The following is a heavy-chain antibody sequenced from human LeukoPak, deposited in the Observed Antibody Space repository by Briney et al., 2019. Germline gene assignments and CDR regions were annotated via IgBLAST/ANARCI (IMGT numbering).Heavy chain of an antibody. Sequence: SETLSLTCTVSGGSISSYYCSWIRQPPGKGLEWIGYIYYSGSTNNNPSLKSRVTISVDTSKNQFSLKLSSVTAADTAVYYCAREAAAGTVDYWGQGTLVTVSS. CDR2: IYYSGST. J-gene: IGHJ4*02. D-gene: IGHD6-13*01. CDR1: GGSISSYY. CDR3: AREAAAGTVDY. V-gene: IGHV4-59*01.